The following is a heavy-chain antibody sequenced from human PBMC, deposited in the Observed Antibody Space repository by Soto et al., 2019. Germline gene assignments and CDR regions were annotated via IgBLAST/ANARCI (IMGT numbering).Heavy chain of an antibody. CDR3: AREGDLGGSGGRCHQDDYAMDV. V-gene: IGHV1-69*01. Sequence: SVNVSCKASEGNFITDAISWVRQAPGQGIEWMGGIIPIFGTANYAQKFQGRLTITADESTSTPYMELSDMRFDDTAAYYCAREGDLGGSGGRCHQDDYAMDV. D-gene: IGHD2-15*01. J-gene: IGHJ6*01. CDR2: IIPIFGTA. CDR1: EGNFITDA.